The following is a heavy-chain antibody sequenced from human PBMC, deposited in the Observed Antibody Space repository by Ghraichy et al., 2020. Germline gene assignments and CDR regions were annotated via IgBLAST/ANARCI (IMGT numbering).Heavy chain of an antibody. Sequence: GGSLRLSCAASGFTFSNYAMSWVRQAPGEGLERVSAISGGGYSTFYADSVKGRFTISRDDSKNTLYLQMNSLRAEDTAVYYCAKDPRYSGSGDYFDYWGQGTLVTVSS. CDR2: ISGGGYST. CDR1: GFTFSNYA. D-gene: IGHD1-26*01. CDR3: AKDPRYSGSGDYFDY. V-gene: IGHV3-23*01. J-gene: IGHJ4*02.